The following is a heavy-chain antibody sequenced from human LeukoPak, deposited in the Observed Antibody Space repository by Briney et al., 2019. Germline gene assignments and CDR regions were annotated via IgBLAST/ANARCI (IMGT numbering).Heavy chain of an antibody. V-gene: IGHV4-34*01. CDR3: ARLAARRYYYYYMDV. D-gene: IGHD6-6*01. Sequence: SETLSLTCAVYGGSFSGYYWSWIRQPPGKGLEWIGEINHSGSTNYNPSLKSRVTISVDTSKNQFSLKLSSVTAADTAVYCCARLAARRYYYYYMDVWGKGTTVTVSS. J-gene: IGHJ6*03. CDR1: GGSFSGYY. CDR2: INHSGST.